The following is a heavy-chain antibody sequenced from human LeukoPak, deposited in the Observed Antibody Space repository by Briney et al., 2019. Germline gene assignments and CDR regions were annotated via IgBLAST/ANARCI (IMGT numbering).Heavy chain of an antibody. J-gene: IGHJ6*02. D-gene: IGHD5-12*01. CDR2: IWYDGSNK. Sequence: PGRSLRLSCAASGFTFSSYGMHWVRQAPGKGLEWVAVIWYDGSNKYYADSVKGRFTISRDNSKNTLYLQMNSLRAEDTAVYYCARDLKTYAGYSGCLVVNGMDVWGQGTTVTVSS. CDR3: ARDLKTYAGYSGCLVVNGMDV. V-gene: IGHV3-33*01. CDR1: GFTFSSYG.